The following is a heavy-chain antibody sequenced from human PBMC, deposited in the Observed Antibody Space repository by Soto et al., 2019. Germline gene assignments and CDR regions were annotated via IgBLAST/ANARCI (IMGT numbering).Heavy chain of an antibody. CDR3: ASEPMNWNYERYYFDY. V-gene: IGHV4-59*08. J-gene: IGHJ4*02. CDR1: GGSISSYY. D-gene: IGHD1-7*01. CDR2: IYYSGST. Sequence: PSETLSLTCTVSGGSISSYYWSWIRQPPGKGLEWIGYIYYSGSTNYNPSLKSRVTISVDTSKNQFSLKLSSVTAADTAVYYCASEPMNWNYERYYFDYWGQGTLVTVSS.